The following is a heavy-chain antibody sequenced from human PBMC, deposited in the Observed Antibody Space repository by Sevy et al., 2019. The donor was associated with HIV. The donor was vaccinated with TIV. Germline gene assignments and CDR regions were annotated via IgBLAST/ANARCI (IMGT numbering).Heavy chain of an antibody. CDR2: ITPNNGDT. J-gene: IGHJ1*01. D-gene: IGHD1-26*01. CDR3: AIAPSGRHGPGQYFHH. V-gene: IGHV1-18*01. CDR1: GYTFTNYH. Sequence: ASMKVSCQASGYTFTNYHITWVRQAPGQGLEWMGRITPNNGDTNHAQRLQGRVTMTTDTSTSTVYMELGSLRSDDTAVYYRAIAPSGRHGPGQYFHHWGQGTPVTVSS.